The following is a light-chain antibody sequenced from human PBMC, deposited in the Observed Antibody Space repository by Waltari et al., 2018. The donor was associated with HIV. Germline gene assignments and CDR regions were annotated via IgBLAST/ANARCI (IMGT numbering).Light chain of an antibody. CDR3: QQYDNWPPR. Sequence: EIVMTQSPASLSMSPGESATLSCRASQSISNNLAWYHQKPGQAPSLLIYGASTSATGIPARFSGSGSGTEFTLTISSLQPEDFALYYCQQYDNWPPRFGQGTKVEIK. V-gene: IGKV3-15*01. CDR1: QSISNN. J-gene: IGKJ1*01. CDR2: GAS.